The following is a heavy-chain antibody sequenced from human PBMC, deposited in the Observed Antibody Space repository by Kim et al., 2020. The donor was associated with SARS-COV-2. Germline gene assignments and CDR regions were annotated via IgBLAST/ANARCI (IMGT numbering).Heavy chain of an antibody. CDR3: ARVKHQRELAAAGTHWFDP. D-gene: IGHD6-13*01. V-gene: IGHV1-69*04. Sequence: SVKVSCKASGGTFSSYAISWVRQAPGQGLEWMGRIIPILGIANYAQKFQGRVTITADKSTSTAYMELSSLRSEDTAVYYCARVKHQRELAAAGTHWFDPWGQGTLVTVSS. CDR2: IIPILGIA. CDR1: GGTFSSYA. J-gene: IGHJ5*02.